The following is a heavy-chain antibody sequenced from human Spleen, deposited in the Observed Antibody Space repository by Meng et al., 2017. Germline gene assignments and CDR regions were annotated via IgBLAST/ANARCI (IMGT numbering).Heavy chain of an antibody. CDR3: AREAGGGGSSGWYEDY. CDR1: GGSFSGYY. CDR2: IYASGST. D-gene: IGHD6-19*01. Sequence: GSLRLSCAVCGGSFSGYYWNWIRQPAGKGLEWIGRIYASGSTKYNPSLKSRVTMSVDTSKNQFSLKLSSVTAADTAVYYCAREAGGGGSSGWYEDYWGQGTLVTVSS. V-gene: IGHV4-4*07. J-gene: IGHJ4*02.